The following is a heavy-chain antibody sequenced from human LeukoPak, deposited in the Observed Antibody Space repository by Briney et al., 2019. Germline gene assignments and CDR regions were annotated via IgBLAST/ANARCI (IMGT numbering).Heavy chain of an antibody. CDR2: ITYNSGNS. CDR1: GFTFGSFT. V-gene: IGHV3-23*01. Sequence: GGSLRLSCRTSGFTFGSFTMRWVRQTPGKGMEWVATITYNSGNSLHADFVKGPFTISRDNSKSTLYLQMHSLRADDTALYYCTKRRPTGSVTVDEYWGQGALVTVSS. D-gene: IGHD2-21*02. CDR3: TKRRPTGSVTVDEY. J-gene: IGHJ4*02.